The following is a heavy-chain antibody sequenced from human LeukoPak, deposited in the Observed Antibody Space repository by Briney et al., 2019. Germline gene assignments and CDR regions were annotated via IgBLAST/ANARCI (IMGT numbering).Heavy chain of an antibody. Sequence: GGSLRLSCAASGFTFSSYAMSWVRQAPGKGLEWVSAISGSGGSTYYADTVKGRFTISRDNSKNTLYLQMNSLRAEDTAVYYCAKDGRMITFGGVIVPYYFDYWGQGTLVTVSS. CDR3: AKDGRMITFGGVIVPYYFDY. V-gene: IGHV3-23*01. CDR1: GFTFSSYA. J-gene: IGHJ4*02. D-gene: IGHD3-16*02. CDR2: ISGSGGST.